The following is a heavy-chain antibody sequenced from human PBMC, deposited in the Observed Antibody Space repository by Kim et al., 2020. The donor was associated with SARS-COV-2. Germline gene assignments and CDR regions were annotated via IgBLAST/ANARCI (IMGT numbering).Heavy chain of an antibody. CDR1: GYTFTSYG. CDR3: ARDRCSGGSCYPRYDP. Sequence: ASVKVSCKASGYTFTSYGISWVRQAPGQGLEWMGWISAYNGNTNYAQKLQGRVTMTTDTSTSTAYMELRSLRSDDTAVYYCARDRCSGGSCYPRYDPWGQGTLVTVSS. CDR2: ISAYNGNT. D-gene: IGHD2-15*01. V-gene: IGHV1-18*01. J-gene: IGHJ5*02.